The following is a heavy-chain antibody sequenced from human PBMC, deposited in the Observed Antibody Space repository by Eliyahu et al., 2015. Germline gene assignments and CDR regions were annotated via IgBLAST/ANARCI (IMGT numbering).Heavy chain of an antibody. Sequence: EVKKPGSSVKVSCQTSGGTFSNSAVNWVRQAPGQGLEWMGGIIPLFGSSHYAQKFQGRLTITADKSTSTAYMELSSLRSEDTAVYYCTRERFGGNLVFDYWGQGTLVTVSS. J-gene: IGHJ4*02. D-gene: IGHD4-23*01. CDR1: GGTFSNSA. V-gene: IGHV1-69*06. CDR3: TRERFGGNLVFDY. CDR2: IIPLFGSS.